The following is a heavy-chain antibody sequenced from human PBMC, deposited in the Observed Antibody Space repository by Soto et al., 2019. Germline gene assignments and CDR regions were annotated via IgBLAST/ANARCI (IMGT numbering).Heavy chain of an antibody. CDR3: AKVDSGVAEELYYYGMDV. Sequence: PGGSLRLSCAASGFTFSSYGMHRVRQAPGKGLEWVAVISYDGSNKYYADSVKGRFTISRDNSKNTLYLQMNSLRAEDTAVYYCAKVDSGVAEELYYYGMDVWGHGTTVTVYS. CDR2: ISYDGSNK. D-gene: IGHD3-10*01. CDR1: GFTFSSYG. V-gene: IGHV3-30*18. J-gene: IGHJ6*02.